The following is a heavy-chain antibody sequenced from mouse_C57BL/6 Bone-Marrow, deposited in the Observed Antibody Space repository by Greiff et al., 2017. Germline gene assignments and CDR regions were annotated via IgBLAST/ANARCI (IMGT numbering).Heavy chain of an antibody. CDR2: IYPGDGDT. J-gene: IGHJ2*01. CDR1: GYAFSSSW. V-gene: IGHV1-82*01. Sequence: QVQLQQSGPELVKPGASVKISCKASGYAFSSSWMNWVKQRPGKGLEWIGRIYPGDGDTNYNGKFKGKATLTADKSSSTAYMQLSSLTSEDSAVYFCARLPNWDVGYWGQGTTLTVSS. D-gene: IGHD4-1*02. CDR3: ARLPNWDVGY.